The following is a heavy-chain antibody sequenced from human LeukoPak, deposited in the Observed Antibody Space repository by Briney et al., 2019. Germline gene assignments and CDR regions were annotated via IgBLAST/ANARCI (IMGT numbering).Heavy chain of an antibody. J-gene: IGHJ4*02. CDR1: GFTVSSNY. CDR3: ARSQGYQLPFDY. CDR2: IYSGGST. Sequence: PGGSLRLSCAASGFTVSSNYMSWVRQAPGKGLECVSVIYSGGSTYYADSVKGRFTISRDNSKNTLYLQMNSLRAEDTAVYYCARSQGYQLPFDYWGQGTLVTVSS. V-gene: IGHV3-53*01. D-gene: IGHD2-2*01.